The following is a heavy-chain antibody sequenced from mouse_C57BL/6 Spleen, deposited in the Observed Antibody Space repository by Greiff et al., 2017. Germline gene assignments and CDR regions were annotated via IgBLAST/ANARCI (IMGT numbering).Heavy chain of an antibody. CDR3: THYGNYSAWFAY. CDR2: IDPENGDT. J-gene: IGHJ3*01. Sequence: EVQLQQSGAELVRPGASVKLSCTASGFNIKDDYMHWVKQRPEQGLEWIGWIDPENGDTEYASKFQGKATITADTSSNTAYLQLSSLTSEDTAVYYCTHYGNYSAWFAYWGQGTLVTVSA. D-gene: IGHD2-1*01. CDR1: GFNIKDDY. V-gene: IGHV14-4*01.